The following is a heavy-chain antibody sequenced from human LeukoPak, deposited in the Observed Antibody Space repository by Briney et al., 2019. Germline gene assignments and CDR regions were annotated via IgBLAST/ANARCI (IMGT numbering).Heavy chain of an antibody. Sequence: ASVKVSCKASGYTFTSYYMHWVRQALGQGLEWMGIINPSGGSTSYAQKFQGRVTMTRDTSTSTVYMELSSLRSEDTAVYYCARDLGSHYYYYYGMDVWGQGTTVTVSS. D-gene: IGHD1-26*01. CDR2: INPSGGST. CDR3: ARDLGSHYYYYYGMDV. V-gene: IGHV1-46*01. CDR1: GYTFTSYY. J-gene: IGHJ6*02.